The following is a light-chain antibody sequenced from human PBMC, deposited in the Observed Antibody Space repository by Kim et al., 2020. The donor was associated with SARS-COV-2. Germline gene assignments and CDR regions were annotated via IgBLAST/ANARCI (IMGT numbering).Light chain of an antibody. CDR3: GTWDSGLSVVV. Sequence: QSVLTQPPSVSAAPGQKVTISCSGSNSNIGNNYVSWYQQLPGTAPKLLIYDNNKRPSGIPDRFSGSKSGTSATLGITGLQTGDEADYYCGTWDSGLSVVVFGGGTKVTVL. CDR1: NSNIGNNY. CDR2: DNN. V-gene: IGLV1-51*01. J-gene: IGLJ2*01.